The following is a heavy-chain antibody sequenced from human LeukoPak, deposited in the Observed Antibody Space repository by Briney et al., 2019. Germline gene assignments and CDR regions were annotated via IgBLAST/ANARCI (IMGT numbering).Heavy chain of an antibody. CDR3: ARQMTSTRLFDS. CDR2: IGSDGTKK. J-gene: IGHJ4*02. D-gene: IGHD5/OR15-5a*01. Sequence: GGSLRLSCVASGFIFSDHAFHWVRQSPDKGLEWVALIGSDGTKKYYADSVQGRFSVSRENSKNTLFLQMNTVRADDTAVYFCARQMTSTRLFDSWGQGTLVTVSS. V-gene: IGHV3-30*04. CDR1: GFIFSDHA.